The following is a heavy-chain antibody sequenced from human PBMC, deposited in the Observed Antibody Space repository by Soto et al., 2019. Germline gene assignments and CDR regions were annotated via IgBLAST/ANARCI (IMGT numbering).Heavy chain of an antibody. Sequence: QVHLVQSGAEVKKSGASVKVSCKASGYNFTSHFMHWVRQAPGQRLEWMGRINTGNGNTKNSQKFQDRFTITRDTSATTTYMDLSRLKSEDTAVYYCARVWGLCNDDGCYSDAFDIWGQGTTVIVSS. CDR1: GYNFTSHF. D-gene: IGHD2-15*01. V-gene: IGHV1-3*04. J-gene: IGHJ3*02. CDR3: ARVWGLCNDDGCYSDAFDI. CDR2: INTGNGNT.